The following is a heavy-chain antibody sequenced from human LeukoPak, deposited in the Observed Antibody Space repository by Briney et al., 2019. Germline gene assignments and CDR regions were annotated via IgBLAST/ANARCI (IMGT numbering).Heavy chain of an antibody. V-gene: IGHV3-30*02. CDR3: AKDPNGDYIGTFDI. D-gene: IGHD4-17*01. CDR2: IRYDASNE. Sequence: GGSLRLSCAASGFVFSMYGMHWVRQAPGRGLEWVTFIRYDASNEYYADSVKGRFTISRDNSKNTLYLQMNSLRAEDTAVYFCAKDPNGDYIGTFDIWGQGTMVTVSS. J-gene: IGHJ3*02. CDR1: GFVFSMYG.